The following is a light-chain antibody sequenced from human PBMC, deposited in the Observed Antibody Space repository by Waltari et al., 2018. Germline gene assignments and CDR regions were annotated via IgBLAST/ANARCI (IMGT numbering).Light chain of an antibody. V-gene: IGKV2-30*02. J-gene: IGKJ1*01. CDR1: QSLGHSDGNTY. CDR2: KVS. CDR3: MQGTHWPPWT. Sequence: DVVMTQSPLSLPVTLGQPASISCRSSQSLGHSDGNTYLNWFQQRPGQSPRRLIYKVSNRDSGVPDRVSGSGSGTDFTLKISRVEAEDVGVYYCMQGTHWPPWTFGQGTKVEIK.